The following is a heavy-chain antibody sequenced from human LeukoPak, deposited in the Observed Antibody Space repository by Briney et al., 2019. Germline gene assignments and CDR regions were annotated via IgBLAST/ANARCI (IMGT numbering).Heavy chain of an antibody. CDR3: ARVNSGSYFSTYYFDY. CDR1: GGSISSYY. J-gene: IGHJ4*02. Sequence: SETLSLTCTVSGGSISSYYWSWIRQPPGKGLEWIGYIYYSGSTNYNPSLKSRVTISVDPSKNQFSLKLSSVTAADTAVYYCARVNSGSYFSTYYFDYWGQGTLVTVSS. CDR2: IYYSGST. D-gene: IGHD1-26*01. V-gene: IGHV4-59*01.